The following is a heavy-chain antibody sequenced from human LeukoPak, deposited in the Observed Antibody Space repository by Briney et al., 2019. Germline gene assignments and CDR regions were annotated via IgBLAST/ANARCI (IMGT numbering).Heavy chain of an antibody. CDR2: ISYDGSNK. J-gene: IGHJ5*02. D-gene: IGHD1-26*01. CDR1: GFTFSSYA. V-gene: IGHV3-30*04. CDR3: AKSELLS. Sequence: GGSLRLSCAASGFTFSSYAMHWVRQAPGKGLEWVAVISYDGSNKYYADSVKGRFTISRDNSKNTLYLQMNSLRAEDTAVYYCAKSELLSWGQGTLVTVSS.